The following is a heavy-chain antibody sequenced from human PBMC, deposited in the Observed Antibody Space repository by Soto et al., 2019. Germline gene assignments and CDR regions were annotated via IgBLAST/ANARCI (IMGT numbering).Heavy chain of an antibody. CDR1: GFTFSSYA. J-gene: IGHJ4*02. D-gene: IGHD3-22*01. CDR3: AHNYYDSSGYYYPFDY. V-gene: IGHV3-23*01. Sequence: GGSLRLTCTASGFTFSSYAMSWVRQAPGKGLEWVSAISGSGGSTYYADSVKGRFTISRDNSKNTLYLQMNSLRAEDTAVYYCAHNYYDSSGYYYPFDYWGQGTLVTVSS. CDR2: ISGSGGST.